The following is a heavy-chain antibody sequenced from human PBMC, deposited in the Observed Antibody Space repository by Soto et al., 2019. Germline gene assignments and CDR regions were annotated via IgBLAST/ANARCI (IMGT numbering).Heavy chain of an antibody. CDR3: AGAVRDPNYFDY. CDR1: GGTFSSYT. CDR2: IIPILGIA. Sequence: QVQLVQSGAEVKKPGSSVKVSCKASGGTFSSYTISWVRQAPGQGLEWMGRIIPILGIANYAQKFQGRVTIXAXXATSTAYMELSSLRSEDTAVYYCAGAVRDPNYFDYWGQGTLVTVSS. V-gene: IGHV1-69*02. J-gene: IGHJ4*02.